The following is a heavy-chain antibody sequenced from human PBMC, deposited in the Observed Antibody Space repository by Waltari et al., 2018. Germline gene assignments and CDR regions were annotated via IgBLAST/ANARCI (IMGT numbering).Heavy chain of an antibody. CDR1: GFTFSAYR. V-gene: IGHV3-74*01. CDR2: INADGRAT. D-gene: IGHD3-3*01. CDR3: AIQISGVVF. Sequence: EVQLVESGGGLVQPGGSLRLSCAASGFTFSAYRMHWVRQAPGKGLVLVSLINADGRATLYADSVKGLFTMSRDNAKDTLYLQMNSLRGEDTAVYYCAIQISGVVFWGQGTLVTVSS. J-gene: IGHJ4*02.